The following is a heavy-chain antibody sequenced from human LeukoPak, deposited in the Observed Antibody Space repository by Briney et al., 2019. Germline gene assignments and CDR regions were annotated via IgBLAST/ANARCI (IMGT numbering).Heavy chain of an antibody. CDR1: GFTFSSYS. V-gene: IGHV3-21*01. Sequence: PGGSLRLSCAASGFTFSSYSMNWVRQAPGKGLEWVSSISSSSSYIYYADSVKGRFTISRDNAKNSLYLQMNSLRAEDTAVYYWARDPTYFDWLPVYWGQGTLVTVSS. J-gene: IGHJ4*02. CDR3: ARDPTYFDWLPVY. CDR2: ISSSSSYI. D-gene: IGHD3-9*01.